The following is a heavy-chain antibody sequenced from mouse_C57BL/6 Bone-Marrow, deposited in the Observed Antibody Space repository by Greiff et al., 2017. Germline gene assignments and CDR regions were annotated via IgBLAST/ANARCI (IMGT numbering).Heavy chain of an antibody. CDR2: ISSGGSDN. D-gene: IGHD1-1*02. CDR1: GFTFSSYG. CDR3: ARPPYYYGGGRGYFDV. Sequence: EVKVEESGGDLVKPGGSLKLSCAASGFTFSSYGMSWVRQTPDKRLEWVATISSGGSDNYYPDSVKGGFTISRDNAKNTLYLQMSSLTSEDTAMYYCARPPYYYGGGRGYFDVWGTGTPVTVSS. J-gene: IGHJ1*03. V-gene: IGHV5-6*02.